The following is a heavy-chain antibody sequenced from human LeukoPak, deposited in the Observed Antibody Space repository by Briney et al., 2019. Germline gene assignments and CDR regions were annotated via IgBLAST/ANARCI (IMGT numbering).Heavy chain of an antibody. CDR3: ARLGGADYCDAFDI. Sequence: SETLSLTCTVSGGSISSSSYYWGWIRQPPGKGLEWIGSIYYSGSTYYNPSLKSRVTISVDTSKNQFSLKLSSVTAADTAVYYCARLGGADYCDAFDIWGQGTMVTVSS. D-gene: IGHD2/OR15-2a*01. J-gene: IGHJ3*02. CDR1: GGSISSSSYY. V-gene: IGHV4-39*01. CDR2: IYYSGST.